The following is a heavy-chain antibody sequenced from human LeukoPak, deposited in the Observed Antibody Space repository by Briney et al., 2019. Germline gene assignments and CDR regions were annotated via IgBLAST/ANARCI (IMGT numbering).Heavy chain of an antibody. CDR1: GFTFSSYA. J-gene: IGHJ5*02. Sequence: PGGFLRLSCAASGFTFSSYAMHWVRQAPGKGLEWVAVISYDGSNKYYADSVKGRFTISRDNSKNTLYLQMNSLRAEDTAVYYCARVGAVAGTRGWFDPWGQGTLVTVSS. V-gene: IGHV3-30-3*01. CDR2: ISYDGSNK. D-gene: IGHD6-19*01. CDR3: ARVGAVAGTRGWFDP.